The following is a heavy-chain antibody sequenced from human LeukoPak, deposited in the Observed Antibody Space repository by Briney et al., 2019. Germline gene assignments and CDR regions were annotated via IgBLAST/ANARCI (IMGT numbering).Heavy chain of an antibody. V-gene: IGHV3-30*04. CDR2: ISYDGSNK. J-gene: IGHJ4*02. Sequence: RGSLRLSCAASGFTFSSYAMHWVRQAPGKGLEWVAVISYDGSNKYYADSVKGRFTISRDNSKNTLYLQMNSLRAEDTAVYYCAREGPYLSFDYWGQGTLVTVSS. CDR3: AREGPYLSFDY. D-gene: IGHD2/OR15-2a*01. CDR1: GFTFSSYA.